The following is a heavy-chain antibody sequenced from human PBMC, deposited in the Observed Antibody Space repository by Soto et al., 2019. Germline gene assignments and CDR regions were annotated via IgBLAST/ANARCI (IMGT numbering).Heavy chain of an antibody. CDR3: AGRRGGAYHFDY. CDR2: ILGNGRNT. CDR1: GLTFSDHS. J-gene: IGHJ4*02. V-gene: IGHV3-23*01. Sequence: EVQLLESGGGLAQPGGSLRLSCAASGLTFSDHSMTWVRQAPGKGLEWVSAILGNGRNTYYADSVKGRFTISRDNSRNTLYLQMNSLRVEDTAVYFCAGRRGGAYHFDYWGQGTLVTVSS. D-gene: IGHD2-2*01.